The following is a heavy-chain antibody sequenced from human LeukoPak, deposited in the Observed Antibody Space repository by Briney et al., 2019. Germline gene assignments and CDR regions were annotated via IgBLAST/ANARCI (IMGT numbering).Heavy chain of an antibody. J-gene: IGHJ4*02. Sequence: PSETLSLTCTVSGGSISSYYWSWIRQPAGKGLEWIGRIYTSGSTNYNPSLKSRVTMSVDTSKNQFSLKLSSVTAADTAMYYCARHLYESRGQTSFDYWGQGTLVTVSS. D-gene: IGHD3-22*01. CDR2: IYTSGST. CDR1: GGSISSYY. V-gene: IGHV4-4*07. CDR3: ARHLYESRGQTSFDY.